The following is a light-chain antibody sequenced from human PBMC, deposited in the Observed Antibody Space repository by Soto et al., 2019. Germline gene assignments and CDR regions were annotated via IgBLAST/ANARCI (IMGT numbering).Light chain of an antibody. CDR2: QDS. V-gene: IGLV3-1*01. CDR3: QAWDSSTAV. CDR1: KLGDKY. J-gene: IGLJ2*01. Sequence: SYELTQPXSVSXSPGQTASXXCSGDKLGDKYACWYQQKPGQSPVLVIYQDSKRPSGIPERFSGSNSGNTATLTISGTQAMDEADYYCQAWDSSTAVFGGGTKLTVL.